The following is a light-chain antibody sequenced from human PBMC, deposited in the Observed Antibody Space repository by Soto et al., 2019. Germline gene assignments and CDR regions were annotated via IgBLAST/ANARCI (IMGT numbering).Light chain of an antibody. CDR1: QSIGRL. V-gene: IGKV1-5*01. CDR3: QQYSSYPLT. J-gene: IGKJ4*01. Sequence: DIQMTQSPSTLSASVGDRVTIACRASQSIGRLLAWYQRKPGNAPKLLIYDASNLETGVPSRFSGSGSGTEFTLAINSLQPDDFATYYCQQYSSYPLTLGGGTKVEIK. CDR2: DAS.